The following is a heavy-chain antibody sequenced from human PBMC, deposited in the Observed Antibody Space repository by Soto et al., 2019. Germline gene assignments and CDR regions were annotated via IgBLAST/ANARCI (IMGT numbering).Heavy chain of an antibody. D-gene: IGHD1-26*01. CDR2: IRKDGTIE. CDR1: GFTFGDYW. CDR3: ESDTKYSDTAVYFDVFEI. V-gene: IGHV3-7*05. Sequence: QLKESGGGLVQPGGSLRLSCAASGFTFGDYWMAWVRQIPGKGLEWVANIRKDGTIEPYVDSVKGRFSVSRDNARESLYLQMSSLRAEGTAVYYCESDTKYSDTAVYFDVFEIWGLGTLVTVS. J-gene: IGHJ3*02.